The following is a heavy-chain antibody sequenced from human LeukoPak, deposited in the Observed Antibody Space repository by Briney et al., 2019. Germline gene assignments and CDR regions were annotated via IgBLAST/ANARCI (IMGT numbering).Heavy chain of an antibody. Sequence: HTGGSLRLSCAASGFTFSNYAMTWVRQAPGQGLEWVSTITNGAAGTFYADSVKGRFTISGDNSKNTVYLQMNSLRAEDTAVYYCARDPLRFLEWSTLDYWGQGTLVTVSS. CDR1: GFTFSNYA. CDR2: ITNGAAGT. CDR3: ARDPLRFLEWSTLDY. J-gene: IGHJ4*02. D-gene: IGHD3-3*01. V-gene: IGHV3-23*01.